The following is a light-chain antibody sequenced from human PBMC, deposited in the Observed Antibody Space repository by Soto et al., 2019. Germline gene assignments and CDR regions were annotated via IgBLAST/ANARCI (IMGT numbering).Light chain of an antibody. V-gene: IGKV1-8*01. CDR3: QKYNSGTWT. CDR1: QGISSY. Sequence: AIRMTQSPSSFSASTGDRVTITCRASQGISSYLAWYRQKPGKAPKLLIYAASTLQSGVQSRFSGSGAGTDFTLTISSLQPEDVATDYCQKYNSGTWTFGQGTKVDIK. J-gene: IGKJ1*01. CDR2: AAS.